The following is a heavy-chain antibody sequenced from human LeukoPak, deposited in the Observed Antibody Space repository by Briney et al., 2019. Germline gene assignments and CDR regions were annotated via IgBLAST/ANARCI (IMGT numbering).Heavy chain of an antibody. J-gene: IGHJ4*02. CDR3: ARAKYSRFSSFDY. D-gene: IGHD6-6*01. Sequence: PGGSLRLSCAASGFTFSSYAMHWVRQAPGKGLEWVAVISYDGSNKYYADSVKGRFTISRDNSKITLYLQMNSLRAEDTAVYYCARAKYSRFSSFDYWGQGTLVTVSS. CDR2: ISYDGSNK. V-gene: IGHV3-30-3*01. CDR1: GFTFSSYA.